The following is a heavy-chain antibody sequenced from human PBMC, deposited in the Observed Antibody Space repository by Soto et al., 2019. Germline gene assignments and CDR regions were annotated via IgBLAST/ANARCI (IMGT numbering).Heavy chain of an antibody. V-gene: IGHV1-18*01. Sequence: QVQLVQSGAEVKKPGASVKVSCKASGYTFTSYGISWVRQAPGQGLEWMGWINPDNGNTNYAQKLQGRVIMTTDTSTNTAYMDMRNLRSDDTAVYYCARDKRVGDTIYYYYGMDVWGQGTTVTVSS. D-gene: IGHD1-26*01. J-gene: IGHJ6*02. CDR2: INPDNGNT. CDR1: GYTFTSYG. CDR3: ARDKRVGDTIYYYYGMDV.